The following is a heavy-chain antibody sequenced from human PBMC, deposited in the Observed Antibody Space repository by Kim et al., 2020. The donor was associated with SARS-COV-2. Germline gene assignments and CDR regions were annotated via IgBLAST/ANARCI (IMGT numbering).Heavy chain of an antibody. CDR2: T. Sequence: TYYADSAKGRFTISRDNSKNTLYLQMNSLRAEDTAVYYCARVTTGEGFDPWGQGTLVTVSS. V-gene: IGHV3-53*01. CDR3: ARVTTGEGFDP. J-gene: IGHJ5*02. D-gene: IGHD4-17*01.